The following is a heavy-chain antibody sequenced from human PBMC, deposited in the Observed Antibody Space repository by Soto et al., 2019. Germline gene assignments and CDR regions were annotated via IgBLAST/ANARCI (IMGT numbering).Heavy chain of an antibody. CDR2: INSGSTTI. Sequence: GGPRRPSWPASGFTSITYSLNWVPQAPGKGLEWVSYINSGSTTIYYADSVRGRFTISRDNAKNSLYLQMNSLRAEDTALYYCARYYAAFDIWGQGTMVTVSS. CDR1: GFTSITYS. D-gene: IGHD3-10*01. V-gene: IGHV3-48*01. J-gene: IGHJ3*02. CDR3: ARYYAAFDI.